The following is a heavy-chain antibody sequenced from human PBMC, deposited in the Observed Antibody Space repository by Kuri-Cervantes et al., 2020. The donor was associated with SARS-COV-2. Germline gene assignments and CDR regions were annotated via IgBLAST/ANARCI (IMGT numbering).Heavy chain of an antibody. V-gene: IGHV3-23*01. Sequence: GGSLRLSCAASGFTFSSYAMSWVRQAPGKGLEWVSAISGSGGSTYYADSVKGRFTISRDNSKNTLYLQMNCLRAEDTAVYYCAKRPAVVRSFDYWGQGTLVTVSS. CDR2: ISGSGGST. J-gene: IGHJ4*02. CDR1: GFTFSSYA. CDR3: AKRPAVVRSFDY. D-gene: IGHD2-15*01.